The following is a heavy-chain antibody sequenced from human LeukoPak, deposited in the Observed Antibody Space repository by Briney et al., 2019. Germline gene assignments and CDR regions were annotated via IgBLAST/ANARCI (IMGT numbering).Heavy chain of an antibody. CDR2: ISGSGSST. D-gene: IGHD3-10*01. CDR3: ARAHTSMVRGVPDY. Sequence: GGSLRLSCGASGFTFSSYAMSWVHQAPGKGLEWVSAISGSGSSTYYSDSVKGRFTISRDNSKNTLYLQMNSLRAEDTAVYYCARAHTSMVRGVPDYWGQGTLVTVSS. CDR1: GFTFSSYA. V-gene: IGHV3-23*01. J-gene: IGHJ4*02.